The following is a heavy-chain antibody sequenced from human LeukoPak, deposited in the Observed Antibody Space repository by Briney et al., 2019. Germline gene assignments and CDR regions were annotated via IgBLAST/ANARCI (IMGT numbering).Heavy chain of an antibody. CDR1: GFTFSHYW. CDR2: IGSAGDT. D-gene: IGHD3-3*01. V-gene: IGHV3-13*04. Sequence: PGGSLRLSCAASGFTFSHYWMHWVRQATGKGLEWVSAIGSAGDTYYAASVKGRFTISGENAKNSLYLQMNSLRVGDTAVYYCARGGDFDAFDKWGQGTMVTVSS. J-gene: IGHJ3*02. CDR3: ARGGDFDAFDK.